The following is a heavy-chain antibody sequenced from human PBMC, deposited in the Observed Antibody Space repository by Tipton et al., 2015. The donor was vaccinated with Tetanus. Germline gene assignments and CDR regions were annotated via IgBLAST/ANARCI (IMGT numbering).Heavy chain of an antibody. D-gene: IGHD3-22*01. J-gene: IGHJ6*02. CDR2: IDPNSGGT. CDR3: ARDRGDYIYYGMDV. CDR1: GYTFTDYY. Sequence: QLVQSGAEMKKPGASVKVSCKASGYTFTDYYIYWVRQASGQGLEWMGWIDPNSGGTVYAQKFQGRVTRTRDTSISTGYMELRSLRSDDTAVYYCARDRGDYIYYGMDVWGPGTTVTVS. V-gene: IGHV1-2*02.